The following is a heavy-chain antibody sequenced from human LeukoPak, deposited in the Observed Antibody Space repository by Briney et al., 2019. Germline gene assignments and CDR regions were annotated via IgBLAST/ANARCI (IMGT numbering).Heavy chain of an antibody. J-gene: IGHJ4*02. Sequence: GGSLRLSCAASGFTFSKHVMSWVRQAPGKGLEWVSGISYSGGYTYYADSVKGRFTVSRDNSKNTLYLQMNSLRDDDTAIYYCAKDRTPSVSAGVYFDSWGQGTLVTVSS. CDR3: AKDRTPSVSAGVYFDS. D-gene: IGHD1-14*01. V-gene: IGHV3-23*01. CDR2: ISYSGGYT. CDR1: GFTFSKHV.